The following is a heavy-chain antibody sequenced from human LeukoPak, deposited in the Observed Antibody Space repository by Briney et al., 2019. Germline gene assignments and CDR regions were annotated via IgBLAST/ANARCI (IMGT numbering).Heavy chain of an antibody. V-gene: IGHV3-23*01. J-gene: IGHJ4*02. CDR2: ISGSGDIT. D-gene: IGHD2-2*01. Sequence: RGCLRLSCAASGFTFSSYAMHWVRQAPGKGLGWGSVISGSGDITYYADSVKGRFTISRDNSKNTLYLQMSSLRAKDTAVYYCAKVSCSSSSCPIDYWGQGTLVTVSS. CDR3: AKVSCSSSSCPIDY. CDR1: GFTFSSYA.